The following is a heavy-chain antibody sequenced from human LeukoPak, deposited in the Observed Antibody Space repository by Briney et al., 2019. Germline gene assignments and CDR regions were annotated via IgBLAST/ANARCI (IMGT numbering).Heavy chain of an antibody. V-gene: IGHV1-2*02. D-gene: IGHD2-15*01. CDR3: ARGRRNCGGGSCYLVYNY. J-gene: IGHJ4*02. Sequence: ASVKVSCKASGYTFTGYYMHWVRQAPGQGLEWMGWINPNSGGTNYAQKFQGRVTMTRDTSISTAYMELSRLRSDDTAVYYCARGRRNCGGGSCYLVYNYWGQGTLVTVSS. CDR1: GYTFTGYY. CDR2: INPNSGGT.